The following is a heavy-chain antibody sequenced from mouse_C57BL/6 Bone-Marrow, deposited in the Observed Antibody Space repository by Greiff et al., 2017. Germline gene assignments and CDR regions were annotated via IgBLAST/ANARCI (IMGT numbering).Heavy chain of an antibody. CDR1: GYTFTDYY. J-gene: IGHJ2*01. D-gene: IGHD2-1*01. CDR2: IYPGSGNT. V-gene: IGHV1-76*01. CDR3: ARRDYYGNYFDY. Sequence: VQLQQSGAELVRPGASVKLSCKASGYTFTDYYINWVKQRPGQGLEWIARIYPGSGNTYYNEKFKGKATLTAEKSSSTAYMQLSSLTSEDSAVYFCARRDYYGNYFDYWGQGTTLTVSS.